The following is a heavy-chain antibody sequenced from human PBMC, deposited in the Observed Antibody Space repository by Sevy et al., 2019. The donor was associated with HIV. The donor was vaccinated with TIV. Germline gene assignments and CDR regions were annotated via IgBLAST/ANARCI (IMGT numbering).Heavy chain of an antibody. D-gene: IGHD2-21*02. J-gene: IGHJ4*02. CDR1: GGSINSDTW. Sequence: SETLSLTCAVSGGSINSDTWWSWVRQPPGKGLEWIGEISYSGRTNYNPSLKSRVTISLDKSNRQFSLKLSSVTAADTAVYYRAREGTATSFDYWDQGTLVTVSS. CDR2: ISYSGRT. CDR3: AREGTATSFDY. V-gene: IGHV4-4*02.